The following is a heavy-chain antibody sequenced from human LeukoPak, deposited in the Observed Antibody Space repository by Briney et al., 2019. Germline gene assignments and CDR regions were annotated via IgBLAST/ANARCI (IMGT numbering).Heavy chain of an antibody. CDR1: GDIFNIYS. D-gene: IGHD1-26*01. V-gene: IGHV1-69*05. Sequence: GSSVKVSCNASGDIFNIYSVSWVRQAPGQGLEWMGGIIPIFGSTNYAQKFQGRLTITTDQSTRTAYMELNSLSSDDTAVYYCARVGRSRGSLPNSYYYMDVWGKGTTVTVSS. J-gene: IGHJ6*03. CDR3: ARVGRSRGSLPNSYYYMDV. CDR2: IIPIFGST.